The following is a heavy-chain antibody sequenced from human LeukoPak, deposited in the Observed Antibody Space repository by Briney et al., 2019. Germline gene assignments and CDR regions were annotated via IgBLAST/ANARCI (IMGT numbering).Heavy chain of an antibody. V-gene: IGHV4-61*02. D-gene: IGHD3-22*01. Sequence: SETLSLTCTVSGGSIGSGSYYWSWIRQPAGKGLEWIGRIYTSGSTNYNPSLKSRVTISVDTSKNQFSLKLSSVTAADTAVYYCARGGSGYYFPFDPWGQGTLVTVSS. CDR3: ARGGSGYYFPFDP. CDR2: IYTSGST. CDR1: GGSIGSGSYY. J-gene: IGHJ5*02.